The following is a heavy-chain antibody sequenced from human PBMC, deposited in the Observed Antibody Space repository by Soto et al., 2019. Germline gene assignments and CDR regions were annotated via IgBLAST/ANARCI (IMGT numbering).Heavy chain of an antibody. CDR1: GYSFTKKW. J-gene: IGHJ4*02. V-gene: IGHV5-51*01. Sequence: GEALEISGRASGYSFTKKWIAWGRQMPGKGLEWRGVIYPDDSCTKYSTSFEAQVTISADKCISTTFLQWSRLGASHTGMYYCVRNSRSYRHYFDWWRQGTLVTVS. CDR3: VRNSRSYRHYFDW. CDR2: IYPDDSCT. D-gene: IGHD1-26*01.